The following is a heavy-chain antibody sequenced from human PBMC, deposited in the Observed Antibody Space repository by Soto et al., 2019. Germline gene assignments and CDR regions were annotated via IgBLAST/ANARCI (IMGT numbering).Heavy chain of an antibody. Sequence: STETLSVTCAVSGGSISSSNWWSWVRQPPGKGLEWIGEIYHSGSTNYNPSLKSRVTISVDKSKNQFSLKLSSVTAADTAVYYCARVIATAVHWFDPWGQGTLVTVSS. CDR1: GGSISSSNW. J-gene: IGHJ5*02. CDR3: ARVIATAVHWFDP. V-gene: IGHV4-4*02. D-gene: IGHD6-13*01. CDR2: IYHSGST.